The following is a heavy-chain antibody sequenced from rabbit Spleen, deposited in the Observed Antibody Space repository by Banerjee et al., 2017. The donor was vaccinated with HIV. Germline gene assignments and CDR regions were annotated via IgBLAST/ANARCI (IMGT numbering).Heavy chain of an antibody. Sequence: QSLEESGGDLVKPGASLTLTCTASGFSFSSRYYMCWVRQAPGKGLEWIACIDGGSSGDTYYASWAKGRITIAKTSSTTVTLQMTSLTAADTATYFCARETNSGWGVVSFYFNLWGQGTLVTVS. V-gene: IGHV1S40*01. D-gene: IGHD4-1*01. CDR2: IDGGSSGDT. CDR1: GFSFSSRYY. CDR3: ARETNSGWGVVSFYFNL. J-gene: IGHJ4*01.